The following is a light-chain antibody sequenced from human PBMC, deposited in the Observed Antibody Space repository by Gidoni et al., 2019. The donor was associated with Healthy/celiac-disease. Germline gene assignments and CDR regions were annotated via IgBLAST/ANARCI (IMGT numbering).Light chain of an antibody. J-gene: IGKJ3*01. CDR1: QDISNY. CDR3: QQYDNLIT. Sequence: DIQMTQSPSASVGDRVTITCQASQDISNYLNWYQQKPGKAPKLLIYDASNLETGVPSRFSGSGSGTDFTFTISSLQPEDIATYYCQQYDNLITFGPGTKVDIK. V-gene: IGKV1-33*01. CDR2: DAS.